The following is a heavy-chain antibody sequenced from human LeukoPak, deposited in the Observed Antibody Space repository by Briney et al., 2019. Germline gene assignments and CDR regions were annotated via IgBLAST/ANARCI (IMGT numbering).Heavy chain of an antibody. CDR1: GFTVSSNY. CDR3: ARQGDILTGYAFDY. Sequence: QTGGSLRLSCAASGFTVSSNYMSWVRQAPGKGLEWVSVIYSGGSTYYADSVKGRFTISRDNSKNTLYLQMNSLRAEDTAVYYCARQGDILTGYAFDYWGQGTLVTVSS. J-gene: IGHJ4*02. D-gene: IGHD3-9*01. V-gene: IGHV3-53*01. CDR2: IYSGGST.